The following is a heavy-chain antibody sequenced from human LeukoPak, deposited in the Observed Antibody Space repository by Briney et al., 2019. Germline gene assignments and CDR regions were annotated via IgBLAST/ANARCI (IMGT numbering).Heavy chain of an antibody. D-gene: IGHD3-10*01. Sequence: PGGSLRLSCAASGFTFSSYAMSWVRQAPGKGLEWVSAISGSGGSTYYADSVKGRFTISRDNSKNTLYLQMNSLRAEDTAVYYCAKGSELLWLGELWFDPWGQGTLVTVSS. CDR2: ISGSGGST. V-gene: IGHV3-23*01. J-gene: IGHJ5*02. CDR1: GFTFSSYA. CDR3: AKGSELLWLGELWFDP.